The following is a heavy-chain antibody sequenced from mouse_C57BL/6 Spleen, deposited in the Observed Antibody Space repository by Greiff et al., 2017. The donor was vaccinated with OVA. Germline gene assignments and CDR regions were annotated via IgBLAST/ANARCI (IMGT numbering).Heavy chain of an antibody. J-gene: IGHJ2*01. CDR2: ISYDGSN. CDR3: ASNYFDY. CDR1: GYSITSGYY. V-gene: IGHV3-6*01. Sequence: ESGPGLVKPSQSLSLTCSVTGYSITSGYYWNWIRQFPGNKLEWMGYISYDGSNNYNPSLKNRISITRDTSKNQFFLKLNSVTTEDTATYYCASNYFDYWGQGTTLTVSS.